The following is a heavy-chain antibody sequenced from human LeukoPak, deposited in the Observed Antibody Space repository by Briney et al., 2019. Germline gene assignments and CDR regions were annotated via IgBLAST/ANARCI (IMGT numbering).Heavy chain of an antibody. J-gene: IGHJ5*02. CDR3: ATHKGYCRSTSCWSDP. V-gene: IGHV4-39*01. D-gene: IGHD2-2*01. Sequence: PSETLSLTCSVSGGSISSSSYYWGWIRQPPGKGLEGMGSIYYSGSTYYNPSLKSRVTISVDASKNDVSLKLSSVTAPDTAVHSCATHKGYCRSTSCWSDPWGQGTLVTVSS. CDR2: IYYSGST. CDR1: GGSISSSSYY.